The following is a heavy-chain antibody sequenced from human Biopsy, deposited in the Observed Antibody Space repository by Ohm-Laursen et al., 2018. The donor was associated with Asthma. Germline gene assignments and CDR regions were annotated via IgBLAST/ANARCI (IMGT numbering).Heavy chain of an antibody. CDR2: VSYDGGVA. CDR1: GFVFRSHA. J-gene: IGHJ4*02. CDR3: AKRRGYSDLTDFDH. D-gene: IGHD3-3*01. Sequence: SLRLSCTASGFVFRSHAMHWVRQAPGKGLEWVAVVSYDGGVAHYADSTKGRFTISRDNAKSTLYLQMNRLRTDDTAVYYCAKRRGYSDLTDFDHWGQGTLVTVSS. V-gene: IGHV3-30*18.